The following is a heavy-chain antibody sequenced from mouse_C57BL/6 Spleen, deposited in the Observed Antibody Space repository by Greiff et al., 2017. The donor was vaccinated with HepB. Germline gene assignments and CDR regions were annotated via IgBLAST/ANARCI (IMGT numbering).Heavy chain of an antibody. V-gene: IGHV3-6*01. CDR1: GYSITSGYY. CDR2: ISYDGSN. Sequence: EVQLVASGPGLVKPSQSLSLSCSVTGYSITSGYYWNWIRQFPGNKLEWMGYISYDGSNNYNPSLKNRISITRDTSKNQFFLKLNSVTTEDTATYYCARDYYGSRTWFAYWGQGTLVTVSA. J-gene: IGHJ3*01. CDR3: ARDYYGSRTWFAY. D-gene: IGHD1-1*01.